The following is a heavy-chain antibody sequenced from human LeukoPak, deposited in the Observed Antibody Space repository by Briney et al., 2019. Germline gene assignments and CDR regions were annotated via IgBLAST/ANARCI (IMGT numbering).Heavy chain of an antibody. Sequence: GGSLRLSCAASGFTFSSYGMHWVRQAPGKGLEWVAVIWYDGSNKYYADSVKGRFTISRDNSKNTLYLQMNSLRAEDTAVYYCARGGASYYYGMDVWGKGTTVTVSS. D-gene: IGHD3-16*01. V-gene: IGHV3-30*19. J-gene: IGHJ6*04. CDR3: ARGGASYYYGMDV. CDR2: IWYDGSNK. CDR1: GFTFSSYG.